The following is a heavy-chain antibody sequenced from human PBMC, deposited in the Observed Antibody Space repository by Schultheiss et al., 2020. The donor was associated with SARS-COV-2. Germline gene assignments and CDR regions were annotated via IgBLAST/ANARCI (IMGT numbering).Heavy chain of an antibody. V-gene: IGHV3-48*03. CDR3: ARDGDSSGYYYDAFDI. Sequence: GGSLRLSCAASGFTISSYEMNWVRQAPGKGLEWVSYISSSGSTIYYADSVKGRFTISRDNAKNSLYLQMNSLRAEDTAVYYCARDGDSSGYYYDAFDIWGQGTMVTVSS. D-gene: IGHD3-22*01. J-gene: IGHJ3*02. CDR1: GFTISSYE. CDR2: ISSSGSTI.